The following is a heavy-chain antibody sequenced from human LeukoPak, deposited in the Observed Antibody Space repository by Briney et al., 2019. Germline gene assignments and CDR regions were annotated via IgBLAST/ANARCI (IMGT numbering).Heavy chain of an antibody. J-gene: IGHJ4*02. CDR3: ARAGKMTTVTPNY. CDR1: GYTFTSYD. V-gene: IGHV1-8*01. D-gene: IGHD4-17*01. Sequence: ASVKVSFKASGYTFTSYDINWVRQATGQGLEWMGWMNPNSGNTGYAQKFQGRVTMTRNTSISTAYMELSSLRSEDTAVYYCARAGKMTTVTPNYWGQGTLVTVSS. CDR2: MNPNSGNT.